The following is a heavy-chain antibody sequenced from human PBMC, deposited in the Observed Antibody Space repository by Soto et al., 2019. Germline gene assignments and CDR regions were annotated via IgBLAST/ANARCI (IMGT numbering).Heavy chain of an antibody. CDR3: VGDLSAYNWFDL. CDR1: GFYFVSYT. V-gene: IGHV3-21*01. Sequence: EVQLVESGGGPVKSGGSLRLSCAASGFYFVSYTMNWVRQAPGKGLEWVSSISGDRSYIYYADSVKGRFTISRDNAKNSLFLQMNSLRVEDTAVYYCVGDLSAYNWFDLWGPGTLVTVSS. J-gene: IGHJ5*01. CDR2: ISGDRSYI.